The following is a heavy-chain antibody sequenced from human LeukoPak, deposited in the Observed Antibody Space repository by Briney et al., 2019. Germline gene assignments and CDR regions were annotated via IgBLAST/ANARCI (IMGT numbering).Heavy chain of an antibody. V-gene: IGHV3-23*01. J-gene: IGHJ6*02. D-gene: IGHD2/OR15-2a*01. CDR2: ISGSGGDT. Sequence: PGGSLRLSCAASGFPFSTYAMSWVRQAPGKGLEWVSVISGSGGDTYYADSVRGRFTISRDNAKNSLYLQMNSLRAEDTAVYYCAREVVIVPDYFYYGLDVWGQGTTVTVSS. CDR3: AREVVIVPDYFYYGLDV. CDR1: GFPFSTYA.